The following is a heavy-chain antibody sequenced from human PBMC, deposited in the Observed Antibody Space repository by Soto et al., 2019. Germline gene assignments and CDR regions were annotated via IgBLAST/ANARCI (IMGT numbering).Heavy chain of an antibody. CDR1: GYTLTELS. CDR2: IIPIFGTA. J-gene: IGHJ5*02. V-gene: IGHV1-69*13. Sequence: GASVKVSCKVSGYTLTELSMHWVRQAPGQGLEWMGGIIPIFGTANYAQKFQGRVTITADESTSTAYMELSSLRSEDTAVYYCASLGAYCGGDCPNLNWFDPWGQGTLVTVSS. CDR3: ASLGAYCGGDCPNLNWFDP. D-gene: IGHD2-21*02.